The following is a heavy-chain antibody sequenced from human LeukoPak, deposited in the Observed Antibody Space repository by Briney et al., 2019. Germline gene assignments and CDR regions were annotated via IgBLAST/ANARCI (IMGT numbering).Heavy chain of an antibody. V-gene: IGHV1-18*01. Sequence: ASVKVSCKASGYTFTSYGISWVRQAPGQGLEWMGWISAYNGNTNYAQKLQGRVTMTTDTSTSTAYMELRSLRTDDTAVYYCASSKRQWLVPDDYWGQGTLVAVSS. J-gene: IGHJ4*02. CDR2: ISAYNGNT. D-gene: IGHD6-19*01. CDR3: ASSKRQWLVPDDY. CDR1: GYTFTSYG.